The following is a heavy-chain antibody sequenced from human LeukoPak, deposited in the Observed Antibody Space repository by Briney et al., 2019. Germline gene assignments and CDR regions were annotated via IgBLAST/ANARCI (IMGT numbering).Heavy chain of an antibody. CDR3: ARDLVVPAAPAYYYYGMDV. J-gene: IGHJ6*02. Sequence: GRSLRLSCAASGFTFSSYSMNWVRQAPGKGLEWVTSISSSSSYIYYADPVKGRFTISRDNAKNSLYLQTNSLRAEDTAVYYCARDLVVPAAPAYYYYGMDVWGQGTTVTVSS. CDR1: GFTFSSYS. V-gene: IGHV3-21*01. D-gene: IGHD2-2*01. CDR2: ISSSSSYI.